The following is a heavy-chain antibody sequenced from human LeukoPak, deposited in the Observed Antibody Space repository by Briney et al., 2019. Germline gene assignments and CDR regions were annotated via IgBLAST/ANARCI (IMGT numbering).Heavy chain of an antibody. CDR2: ISYDGSNK. CDR3: AKETEDYYGSGSSYTYFDY. V-gene: IGHV3-30*04. J-gene: IGHJ4*02. CDR1: GFTFSSYA. D-gene: IGHD3-10*01. Sequence: GGSLRLSCAASGFTFSSYAMHWVRQAPGKGLEWVAVISYDGSNKYYADSVKGRFTISRDNSKNTLYLQMNSLRAEDTAVYYCAKETEDYYGSGSSYTYFDYWGQGTLVTVSS.